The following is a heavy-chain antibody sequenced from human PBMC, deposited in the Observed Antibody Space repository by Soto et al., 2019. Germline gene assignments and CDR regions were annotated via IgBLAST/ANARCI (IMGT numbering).Heavy chain of an antibody. CDR3: AKSLLFVGHGYMEV. D-gene: IGHD2-21*01. CDR2: IIPIQGKA. J-gene: IGHJ6*03. CDR1: GGSFTSYS. V-gene: IGHV1-69*02. Sequence: QVQLVQSGAELNKPGSSVKVSCEASGGSFTSYSFTWVRQAPGQGLEWMGRIIPIQGKANYALKFQDRVTITADRSTGTVYMELTSVRPEDTGVYVCAKSLLFVGHGYMEVWGKGSTVTVSS.